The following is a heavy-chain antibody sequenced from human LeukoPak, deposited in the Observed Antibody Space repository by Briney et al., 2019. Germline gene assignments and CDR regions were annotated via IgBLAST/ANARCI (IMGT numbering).Heavy chain of an antibody. J-gene: IGHJ4*02. V-gene: IGHV3-15*01. CDR2: IKSKTDGGTT. CDR1: GFTFSNAW. Sequence: GGSLRLSCAASGFTFSNAWMSWVRQAPGKGLEWVGRIKSKTDGGTTDYAAPVKGRFTISRDDSKTTLYLQMNSLKTEDTAVYYCTTPFLAVAGQIDYWGQGTLVTVSS. CDR3: TTPFLAVAGQIDY. D-gene: IGHD6-19*01.